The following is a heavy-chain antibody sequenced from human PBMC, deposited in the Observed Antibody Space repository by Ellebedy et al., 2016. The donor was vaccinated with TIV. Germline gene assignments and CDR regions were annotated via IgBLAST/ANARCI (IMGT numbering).Heavy chain of an antibody. CDR3: ARQYLPDYGSGSFYPSDY. CDR1: GFTFSSRA. V-gene: IGHV3-23*01. J-gene: IGHJ4*02. Sequence: GGSLRLXXAASGFTFSSRAMTWVRQGPGKGLEWVSAISGSGGRTYYAESVEGRFTISRDNSKNTLSLQMNSLRAEDTAIYYCARQYLPDYGSGSFYPSDYWGQGTLVTVSS. D-gene: IGHD3-10*01. CDR2: ISGSGGRT.